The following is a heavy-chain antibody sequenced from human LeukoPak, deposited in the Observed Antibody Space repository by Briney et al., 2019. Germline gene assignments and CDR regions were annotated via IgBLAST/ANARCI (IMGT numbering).Heavy chain of an antibody. Sequence: SENLSLNCTVSGGSISSGGYYWSWIRQHPGKGLEWIGYIYYSGSTYYNPSLKSRVTISVDTSKDQFSLKLSSVTAADTAVYYCARGNDPLTSDYWGQGTLVTVSS. CDR3: ARGNDPLTSDY. D-gene: IGHD1-1*01. J-gene: IGHJ4*02. CDR2: IYYSGST. V-gene: IGHV4-31*03. CDR1: GGSISSGGYY.